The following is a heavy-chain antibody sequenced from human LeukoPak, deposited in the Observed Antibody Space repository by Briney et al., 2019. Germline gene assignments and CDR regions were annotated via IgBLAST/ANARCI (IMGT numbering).Heavy chain of an antibody. CDR2: ITSSGSTI. CDR3: ARIPSGSGYFDY. V-gene: IGHV3-48*03. Sequence: GGSLRLSCAASGFTFSSYEMNWVRQAPGKGLEWVSYITSSGSTIYYADSVKGRFTISRDNAKNSLYLQMNSLRAEDTAVYYCARIPSGSGYFDYWGQGTLVTVSS. J-gene: IGHJ4*02. CDR1: GFTFSSYE. D-gene: IGHD3-10*01.